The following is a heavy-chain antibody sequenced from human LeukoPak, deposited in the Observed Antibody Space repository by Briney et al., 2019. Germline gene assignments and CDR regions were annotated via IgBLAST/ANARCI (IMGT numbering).Heavy chain of an antibody. Sequence: GGSLRLSCPATGFTFSSYWMSWVRRAPGKGLEWVANIKKDGSDKYYRDSVKGRFAISRDNAKNSLYLQMNSLRAEDTAVYYCARDSWRYYDRGEELGWGQGTLVTVSS. CDR2: IKKDGSDK. CDR3: ARDSWRYYDRGEELG. D-gene: IGHD3-22*01. V-gene: IGHV3-7*01. J-gene: IGHJ4*02. CDR1: GFTFSSYW.